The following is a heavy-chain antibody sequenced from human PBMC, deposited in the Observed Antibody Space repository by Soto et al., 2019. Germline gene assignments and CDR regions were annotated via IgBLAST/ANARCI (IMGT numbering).Heavy chain of an antibody. Sequence: EVQLLESGGGLVQPGGSLRLSCVVSGLTFSTYAMSWVRQAPGKGLQWVSGISGNDGSTYYGDSVKGRFTISRDNSMNTVYLQMSGLRAEDTAVYYCASRNYYASGTYYYYYFDFWGQGTLVTVSS. D-gene: IGHD3-22*01. CDR2: ISGNDGST. J-gene: IGHJ4*02. CDR3: ASRNYYASGTYYYYYFDF. CDR1: GLTFSTYA. V-gene: IGHV3-23*01.